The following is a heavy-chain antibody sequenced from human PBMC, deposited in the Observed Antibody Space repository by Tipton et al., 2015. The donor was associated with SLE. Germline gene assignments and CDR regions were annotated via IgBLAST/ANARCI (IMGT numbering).Heavy chain of an antibody. V-gene: IGHV3-53*04. CDR2: IYRAGST. Sequence: VQLVQSGGGLVQPGRSLRLSCAASGLTVSRSYMSWVRQAPGRGLECVSVIYRAGSTYYSDSVKGRFTISRDNSKNTLYLQMDSLRPEDTAVYYCVSSILYMFWSDWGQGTQVTVSS. CDR3: VSSILYMFWSD. J-gene: IGHJ4*02. CDR1: GLTVSRSY. D-gene: IGHD6-13*01.